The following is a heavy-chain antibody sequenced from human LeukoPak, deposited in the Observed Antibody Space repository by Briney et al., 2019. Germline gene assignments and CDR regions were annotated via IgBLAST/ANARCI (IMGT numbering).Heavy chain of an antibody. D-gene: IGHD3-22*01. Sequence: PGGSLRLSCAASGFTFSSYGMHWVRQAPGKGLEWVAFIRYDGINKYYADSVKGRFTISRDNAKNLLYLQMNSLRAEDTAVYYCAKGYDSSGYYIFLFDYWGQGTLVTVSS. CDR3: AKGYDSSGYYIFLFDY. J-gene: IGHJ4*02. CDR2: IRYDGINK. CDR1: GFTFSSYG. V-gene: IGHV3-30*02.